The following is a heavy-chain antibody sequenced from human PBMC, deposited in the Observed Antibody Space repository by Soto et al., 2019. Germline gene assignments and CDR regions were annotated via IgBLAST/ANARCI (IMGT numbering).Heavy chain of an antibody. CDR3: APEVAVAGTFAY. Sequence: PSETLSLTCTVSGGSISSSSYYWGWIRQPPGKGLEWIGSIYYSGSTYYNPSLKSRVTISVDTSKNQFSLKLSSVTAADTAVYYCAPEVAVAGTFAYWGQGTLVTVFS. J-gene: IGHJ4*02. V-gene: IGHV4-39*01. CDR1: GGSISSSSYY. D-gene: IGHD6-19*01. CDR2: IYYSGST.